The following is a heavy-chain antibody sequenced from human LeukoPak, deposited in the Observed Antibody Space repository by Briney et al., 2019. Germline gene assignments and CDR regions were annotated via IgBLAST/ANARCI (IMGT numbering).Heavy chain of an antibody. CDR1: GFTFSSYE. V-gene: IGHV3-48*03. J-gene: IGHJ6*03. Sequence: GGSLRLSCAASGFTFSSYEMNWVRQAPGKELEWVSYISSSGSTIYYADSVKGRFTISRDNAKNSLYLQMDSLRAEDTAVYYCARDQLGYCSGGSCYRYYMDVWGKGTTVTISS. CDR2: ISSSGSTI. D-gene: IGHD2-15*01. CDR3: ARDQLGYCSGGSCYRYYMDV.